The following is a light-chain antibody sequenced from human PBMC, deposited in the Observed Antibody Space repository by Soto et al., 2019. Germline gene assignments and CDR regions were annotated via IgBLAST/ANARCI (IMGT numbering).Light chain of an antibody. Sequence: EIVLTQSQGTLSLSAGDRATLSCRASQSVSSSYLAWYRQKPGQAPRLLIYDASSRATGIPDRCSGSGSGTDFTLTISRLRPEDFAVYYCQQYGSPPYTFGQGTKLEIK. J-gene: IGKJ2*01. CDR2: DAS. CDR1: QSVSSSY. V-gene: IGKV3-20*01. CDR3: QQYGSPPYT.